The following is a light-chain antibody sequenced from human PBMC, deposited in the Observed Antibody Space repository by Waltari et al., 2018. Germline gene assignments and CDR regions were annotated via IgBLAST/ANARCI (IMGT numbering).Light chain of an antibody. Sequence: QSVLTQPPSVSAAPGQKVTISCSGSSSNIGPNYVSWYQQLPGTAPKLLTYDHNKRPSGIPDRFSGSKSGTSATLGITGLQTGDEADYYCGTWDSSLSAVVFGGGTKLTVL. J-gene: IGLJ2*01. V-gene: IGLV1-51*01. CDR2: DHN. CDR3: GTWDSSLSAVV. CDR1: SSNIGPNY.